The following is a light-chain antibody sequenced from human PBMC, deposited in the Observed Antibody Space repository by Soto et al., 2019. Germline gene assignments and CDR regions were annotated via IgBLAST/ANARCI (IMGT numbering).Light chain of an antibody. CDR3: SSYTITSALV. CDR1: SSDVGGHNY. J-gene: IGLJ2*01. CDR2: EVS. Sequence: QSALTQPASVSGSPGQSITISCIGTSSDVGGHNYVSWYQQHPGKAPKLMIYEVSNRPSGVSNRLSGSKSGNTASLTISGLQAEDEADYYCSSYTITSALVFGGGTTLTVL. V-gene: IGLV2-14*01.